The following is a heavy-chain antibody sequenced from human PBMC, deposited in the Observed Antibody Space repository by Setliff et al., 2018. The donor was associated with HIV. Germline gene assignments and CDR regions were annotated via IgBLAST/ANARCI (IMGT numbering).Heavy chain of an antibody. D-gene: IGHD6-13*01. Sequence: PSETLSLTCTVSGGSNSNYYWSWIRQPAEKGLEWIGRIYSSGRTNYNPSLKRRGSMSLDTSKNQFSLNLSSLTAADTAFYYCARDSSIWSLNGDDWFDPRGQGTLVTVSS. J-gene: IGHJ5*02. CDR2: IYSSGRT. CDR3: ARDSSIWSLNGDDWFDP. V-gene: IGHV4-4*07. CDR1: GGSNSNYY.